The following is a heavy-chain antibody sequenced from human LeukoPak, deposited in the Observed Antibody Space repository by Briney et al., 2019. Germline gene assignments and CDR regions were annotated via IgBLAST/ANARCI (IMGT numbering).Heavy chain of an antibody. Sequence: PGGSLRLSCAASGFTFSSYAMSWVRQAPGKGLAWVSTISGGSGSTYCADSVKGRFTISRDNSKNTLYLQMNSLRAEDTAVYYCAKARPLDSSSWSHGDYWGQGTLVTVSS. CDR2: ISGGSGST. D-gene: IGHD6-13*01. J-gene: IGHJ4*02. V-gene: IGHV3-23*01. CDR3: AKARPLDSSSWSHGDY. CDR1: GFTFSSYA.